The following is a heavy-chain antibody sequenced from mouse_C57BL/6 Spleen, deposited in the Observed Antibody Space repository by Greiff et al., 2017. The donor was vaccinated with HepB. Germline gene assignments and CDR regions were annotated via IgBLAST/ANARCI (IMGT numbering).Heavy chain of an antibody. J-gene: IGHJ4*01. CDR1: GYTFTDYN. V-gene: IGHV1-18*01. D-gene: IGHD1-1*01. Sequence: EVQLQQSGPELVKPGASVKIPCKASGYTFTDYNMDWVKQSHGKSLKWIGDINPNNGGTIYNQKFKGKATLTVDKSSSTAYMELRSLTSEDSAVYYCASRDYHGYYSMDYWGQGTSVTVSS. CDR2: INPNNGGT. CDR3: ASRDYHGYYSMDY.